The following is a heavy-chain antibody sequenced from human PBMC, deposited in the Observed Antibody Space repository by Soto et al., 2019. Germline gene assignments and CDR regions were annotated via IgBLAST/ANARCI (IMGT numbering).Heavy chain of an antibody. D-gene: IGHD1-26*01. CDR2: IYHSGNT. CDR3: ARDLGAQIVDY. CDR1: GGSISSSNW. V-gene: IGHV4-4*02. Sequence: SETLSLTCAVSGGSISSSNWWSWVRQPPGKGLEWIGEIYHSGNTNXNXXXXXXXXXXXDKXXNQFSLKLSSVTAADTAVYYCARDLGAQIVDYWGQGTLVTVSS. J-gene: IGHJ4*02.